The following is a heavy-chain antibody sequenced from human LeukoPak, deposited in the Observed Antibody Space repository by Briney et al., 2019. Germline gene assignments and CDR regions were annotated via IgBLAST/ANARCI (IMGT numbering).Heavy chain of an antibody. V-gene: IGHV1-18*01. J-gene: IGHJ4*02. D-gene: IGHD2-8*01. Sequence: GASVKVSCKASGYTFTSYGISWVRQAPGQGLEWMGWISAYNGNTNYAQKLQGRVTMTTDTSTNTAYMELRSLRSDDTAVYYCARVGRYCTNGVCYYAYWGQGTLVTVSS. CDR1: GYTFTSYG. CDR2: ISAYNGNT. CDR3: ARVGRYCTNGVCYYAY.